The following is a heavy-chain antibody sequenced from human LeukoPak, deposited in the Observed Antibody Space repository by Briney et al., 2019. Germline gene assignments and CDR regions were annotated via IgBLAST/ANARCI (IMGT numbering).Heavy chain of an antibody. Sequence: PGGSLRLSCAASGFTFSSYDMTWVRQAPGKGLEWVSTFSGSGIRTYYADSVKGRFSISRDKSKNTLYLQMYSLRAEDTAVYYCAKDMVPADQPEYYSDYWGQGTLVTVSS. CDR2: FSGSGIRT. CDR3: AKDMVPADQPEYYSDY. CDR1: GFTFSSYD. J-gene: IGHJ4*02. V-gene: IGHV3-23*01. D-gene: IGHD2-2*01.